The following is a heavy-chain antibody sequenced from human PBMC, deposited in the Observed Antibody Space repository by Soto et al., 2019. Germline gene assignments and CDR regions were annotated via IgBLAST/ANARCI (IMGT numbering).Heavy chain of an antibody. V-gene: IGHV4-34*01. CDR1: DGSFNSYY. CDR2: INYSGST. D-gene: IGHD6-13*01. CDR3: ARGHKQQLVRSGGWFDP. J-gene: IGHJ5*02. Sequence: SETLSLTCAVDDGSFNSYYWSWIRQPPGKGLEWIGEINYSGSTNYNPSLKSRDTISVDTSKNQFSLKLSSVTAADTAVYYCARGHKQQLVRSGGWFDPWGQGTLVPVSS.